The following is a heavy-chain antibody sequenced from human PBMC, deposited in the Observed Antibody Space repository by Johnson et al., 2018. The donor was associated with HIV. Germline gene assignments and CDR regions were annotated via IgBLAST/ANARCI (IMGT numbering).Heavy chain of an antibody. CDR3: AKIIGYSSGLEI. D-gene: IGHD6-19*01. J-gene: IGHJ3*02. CDR1: GFTFSNYA. V-gene: IGHV3-30*18. CDR2: ISYDGSNK. Sequence: QMQLVESGGGVVQPGRSLRLSCAASGFTFSNYAMHWVRQAPGKGLEWLSVISYDGSNKYYADSVKGRFTISRDNSKNTLYLQMNSLRAEDTAVYYCAKIIGYSSGLEIWGQGTMVTVSS.